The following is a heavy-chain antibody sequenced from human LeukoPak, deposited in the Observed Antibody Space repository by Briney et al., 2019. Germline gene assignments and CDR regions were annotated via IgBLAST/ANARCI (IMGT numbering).Heavy chain of an antibody. J-gene: IGHJ6*03. CDR3: AKSYGSGSYYIRYYYYYMDV. CDR2: ISSSGSTI. D-gene: IGHD3-10*01. Sequence: GGSLRLSCAASGFTFGSYEMNWVRQAPGKGLEWVSYISSSGSTIYYADSVKGRFTISRDNAKNSLYLQMNSLRAEDTAVYYCAKSYGSGSYYIRYYYYYMDVWGKGTTVTISS. CDR1: GFTFGSYE. V-gene: IGHV3-48*03.